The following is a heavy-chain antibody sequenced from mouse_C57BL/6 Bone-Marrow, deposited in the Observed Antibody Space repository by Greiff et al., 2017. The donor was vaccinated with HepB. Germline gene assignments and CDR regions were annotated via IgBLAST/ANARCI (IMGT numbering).Heavy chain of an antibody. CDR3: VRPYDYGGHYAMDY. CDR1: GFSFNTYA. CDR2: IRSKSNNYAT. V-gene: IGHV10-1*01. D-gene: IGHD2-4*01. Sequence: DVMLVESGGGLVQPKGSLKLSCAASGFSFNTYAMNWVRQAPGKGLEWVARIRSKSNNYATYYADSVKDRFTISRDDSESMLYLQMNNLKTEDTAMYYCVRPYDYGGHYAMDYWGQGTSVTVSS. J-gene: IGHJ4*01.